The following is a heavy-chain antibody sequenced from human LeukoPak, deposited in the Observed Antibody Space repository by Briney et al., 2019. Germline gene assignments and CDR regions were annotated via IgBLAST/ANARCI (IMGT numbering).Heavy chain of an antibody. V-gene: IGHV3-7*01. CDR2: IKGDGSAK. D-gene: IGHD4-11*01. Sequence: GGSLRLSCAASGFAFSDSWMTWIRQAPGKGLEWVAFIKGDGSAKKYVDSVKGRFTISRDNAKNSLFLQMNSLRAEDTAVYYCARGHDYRHDPWGQGTLVTVSS. J-gene: IGHJ5*02. CDR1: GFAFSDSW. CDR3: ARGHDYRHDP.